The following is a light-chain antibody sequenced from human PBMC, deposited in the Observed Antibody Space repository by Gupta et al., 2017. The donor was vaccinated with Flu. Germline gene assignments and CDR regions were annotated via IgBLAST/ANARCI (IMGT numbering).Light chain of an antibody. CDR2: EVS. J-gene: IGLJ1*01. Sequence: QSALTQPASVSGSPGQSVTISCTGTSSDVGGYNYVSWYQQHTAKAPKLIIYEVSKRPAGISSRFSGSKSDNTASLTISGLQTEDEADYYCSSYTSSITYVFGTGTTVTVL. CDR1: SSDVGGYNY. CDR3: SSYTSSITYV. V-gene: IGLV2-14*01.